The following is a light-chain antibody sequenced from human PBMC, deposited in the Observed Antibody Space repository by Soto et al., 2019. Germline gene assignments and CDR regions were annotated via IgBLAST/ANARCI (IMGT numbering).Light chain of an antibody. CDR1: QSLVYSDGNTY. V-gene: IGKV2-30*01. Sequence: DVVLTQSPLSLPVTLGQPASISCRSSQSLVYSDGNTYLSWFQQRPGQSPRRLIYEVSNRESGAPDRFSGSGSGTDFTLKISRVEAEDVAIYYCMQGSHWPYTFGQGTKLEIK. CDR2: EVS. CDR3: MQGSHWPYT. J-gene: IGKJ2*01.